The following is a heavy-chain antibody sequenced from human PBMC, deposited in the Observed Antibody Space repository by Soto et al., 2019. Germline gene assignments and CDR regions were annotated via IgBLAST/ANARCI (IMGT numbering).Heavy chain of an antibody. J-gene: IGHJ4*02. CDR3: AKGLRFLDCFDY. D-gene: IGHD3-3*01. CDR1: GFTFSSYG. CDR2: ISYDGSNK. V-gene: IGHV3-30*18. Sequence: GGSRRLSCAASGFTFSSYGMHWGRQAPGKGLEWVAVISYDGSNKYYADSVKGRFTISRDNSKNTLYLQMNSLRAEDTAVYYSAKGLRFLDCFDYWGQGTLVTVSS.